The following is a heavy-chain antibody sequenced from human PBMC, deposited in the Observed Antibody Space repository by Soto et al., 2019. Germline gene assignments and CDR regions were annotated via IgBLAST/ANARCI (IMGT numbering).Heavy chain of an antibody. D-gene: IGHD7-27*01. CDR2: IWYDGSNK. Sequence: GGSLRLSCAASGFTFSSYGMHWVRQAPGKGLEWVAVIWYDGSNKYYADSVKGRFTISRDNSKNTLYLQMNSLRAEDTAVYYCARGNWGFQYYFDYWGQGTLVTVSS. CDR1: GFTFSSYG. J-gene: IGHJ4*02. V-gene: IGHV3-33*01. CDR3: ARGNWGFQYYFDY.